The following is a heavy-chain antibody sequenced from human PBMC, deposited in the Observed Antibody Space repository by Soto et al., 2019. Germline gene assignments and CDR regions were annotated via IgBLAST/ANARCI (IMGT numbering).Heavy chain of an antibody. V-gene: IGHV4-31*03. Sequence: SETLSLTCTVSGGSNIRDGYYWSWIRQHPGKGLEWIAYISYSGSSCSNPSLKSRVTISADTSKNQFSLRLTSVTAADTAVYFCARATPAGSADFWGQGTLVTVSS. CDR3: ARATPAGSADF. CDR2: ISYSGSS. CDR1: GGSNIRDGYY. J-gene: IGHJ4*02. D-gene: IGHD2-2*01.